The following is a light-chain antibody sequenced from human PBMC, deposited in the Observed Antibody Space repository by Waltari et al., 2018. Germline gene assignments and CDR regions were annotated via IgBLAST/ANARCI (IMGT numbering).Light chain of an antibody. J-gene: IGKJ1*01. CDR3: QHYNSFPWT. Sequence: DIQMTQSPSTLSASVGDRVTITCRASQSISSWLAWYQQKPGKAPKFLIYKASNLESGVPSRFSGSGSGTEFTLPISSLQPDDFATYYCQHYNSFPWTFGQGTKVEIK. CDR2: KAS. CDR1: QSISSW. V-gene: IGKV1-5*03.